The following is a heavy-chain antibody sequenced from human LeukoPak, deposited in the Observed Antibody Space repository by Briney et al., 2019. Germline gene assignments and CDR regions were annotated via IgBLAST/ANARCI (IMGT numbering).Heavy chain of an antibody. CDR2: VNHRGGT. Sequence: SETLSLTCAVYGGFFSDYHWTWIRQPPGKGLEWIGEVNHRGGTNYNPSLKGRVTIAGDTSKNQLSLKMNSVTAADTAVYYCARGGGGAPSWFDPWGQRTLVTVSS. V-gene: IGHV4-34*01. J-gene: IGHJ5*02. D-gene: IGHD1-26*01. CDR1: GGFFSDYH. CDR3: ARGGGGAPSWFDP.